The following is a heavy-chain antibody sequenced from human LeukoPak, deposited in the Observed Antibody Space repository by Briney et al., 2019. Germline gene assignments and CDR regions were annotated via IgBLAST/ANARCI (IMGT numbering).Heavy chain of an antibody. V-gene: IGHV3-7*03. CDR3: ARDSSSWYSNSYYYGMDV. D-gene: IGHD6-13*01. J-gene: IGHJ6*04. CDR1: GFTFSSYW. Sequence: GGSLRLSCAASGFTFSSYWMSWVRQAPGNGLEWLTNIKQDGREKYYVDSVKGRFTISRDNAKNSLYLQMNSLRAEDTAVYYCARDSSSWYSNSYYYGMDVWGKGTTVTVSS. CDR2: IKQDGREK.